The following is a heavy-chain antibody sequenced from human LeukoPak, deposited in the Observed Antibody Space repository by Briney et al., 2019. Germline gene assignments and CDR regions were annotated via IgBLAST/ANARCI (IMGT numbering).Heavy chain of an antibody. Sequence: GGSLRLSCAASGFIYSHYGMHWVRQAPGKGLEWVAVIWSDGTISFYGGSVKGRFTISRDNSQNTLFLQMDSLRVEDTAVYYCVRDAQRGFDYSNSLRYWGHGTLVTVSS. D-gene: IGHD4-11*01. J-gene: IGHJ4*01. CDR3: VRDAQRGFDYSNSLRY. V-gene: IGHV3-33*08. CDR2: IWSDGTIS. CDR1: GFIYSHYG.